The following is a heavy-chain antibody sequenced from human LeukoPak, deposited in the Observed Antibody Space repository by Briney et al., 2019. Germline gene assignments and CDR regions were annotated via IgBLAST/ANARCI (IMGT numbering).Heavy chain of an antibody. CDR1: GGTFSSYA. CDR2: IIPIFGTA. J-gene: IGHJ4*02. V-gene: IGHV1-69*01. CDR3: AREWSGELGYFDY. D-gene: IGHD1-7*01. Sequence: SVKVSCKASGGTFSSYAISWVRQAPGQGLEWMGGIIPIFGTANYAQKFQGRVTITADESTSTAYMELSSLRSEDTAVYYCAREWSGELGYFDYWGQGTLVTVSS.